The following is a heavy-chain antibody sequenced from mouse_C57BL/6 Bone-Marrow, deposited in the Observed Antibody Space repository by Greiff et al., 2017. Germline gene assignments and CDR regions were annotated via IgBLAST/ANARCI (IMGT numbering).Heavy chain of an antibody. D-gene: IGHD2-4*01. V-gene: IGHV5-9-1*02. Sequence: EVQLVESGAGLVKPGGSLKLSCAASGFTFSSYAMSWVRQTPEKRLEWVAYISSGGDYIYYADTVKGRFTISRDNARNTLYLQMSSLKSEDTAMYYCTMFYYDYDCWYFDVWGTGTTVTVSS. CDR3: TMFYYDYDCWYFDV. CDR2: ISSGGDYI. J-gene: IGHJ1*03. CDR1: GFTFSSYA.